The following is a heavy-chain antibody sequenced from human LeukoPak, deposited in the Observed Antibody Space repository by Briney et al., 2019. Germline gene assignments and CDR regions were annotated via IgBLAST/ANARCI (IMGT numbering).Heavy chain of an antibody. Sequence: GGSLRLSCVVSGFTFNRRWMNWVRQAPGKGLEWVAHINPDGRDTYYVDSVKGRFTISRDNAQNSMYLQMNSLRVEDTAVYYCTSWGDTTAEYFQRWGQGTLVTVSS. CDR2: INPDGRDT. CDR3: TSWGDTTAEYFQR. D-gene: IGHD2-21*02. CDR1: GFTFNRRW. J-gene: IGHJ1*01. V-gene: IGHV3-7*01.